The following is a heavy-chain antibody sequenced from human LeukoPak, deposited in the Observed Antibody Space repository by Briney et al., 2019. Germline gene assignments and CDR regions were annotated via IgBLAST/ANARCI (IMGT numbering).Heavy chain of an antibody. D-gene: IGHD3-3*01. J-gene: IGHJ5*02. V-gene: IGHV1-46*03. Sequence: ASVKVSCKASGYTFTSYYMHWARQSPGQGLEWMGIINPSGGSTSYAQKFQGRVTMTRDTSTSTVYMELSSLRSEDTAVYYCARSRRITIFGVVRRSGNWFDPWGQGTLVTVSS. CDR3: ARSRRITIFGVVRRSGNWFDP. CDR2: INPSGGST. CDR1: GYTFTSYY.